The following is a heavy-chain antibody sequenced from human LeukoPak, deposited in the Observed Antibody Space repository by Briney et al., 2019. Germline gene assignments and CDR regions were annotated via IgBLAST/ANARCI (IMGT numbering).Heavy chain of an antibody. D-gene: IGHD5-18*01. CDR3: ARDEIRGYSYGYFDY. CDR2: ISSSGSTI. Sequence: PGRSLRLSCAASGVTFSSYEMNWVRQAPGKGLEWVSYISSSGSTIYYADSVKGRFTISRDNAKNSLYLQMNSLRAEDTAVYYCARDEIRGYSYGYFDYWGQGTLVTVSS. V-gene: IGHV3-48*03. CDR1: GVTFSSYE. J-gene: IGHJ4*02.